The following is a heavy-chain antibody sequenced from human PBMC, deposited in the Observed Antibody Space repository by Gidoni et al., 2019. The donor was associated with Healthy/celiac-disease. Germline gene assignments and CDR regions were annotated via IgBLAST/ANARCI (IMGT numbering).Heavy chain of an antibody. J-gene: IGHJ4*02. V-gene: IGHV3-43*02. CDR3: AKVPSRSSSWYQGDY. D-gene: IGHD6-13*01. CDR2: ISGDGGST. Sequence: EVQLVASGGGVVQPGGSLRLYCAASGFTFDDYAMHWVRQAPGKGLEWVSLISGDGGSTYYADSVKGRFTISRDNSKNSLYLQMNSLRTEDTALYYCAKVPSRSSSWYQGDYWGQGTLVTVSS. CDR1: GFTFDDYA.